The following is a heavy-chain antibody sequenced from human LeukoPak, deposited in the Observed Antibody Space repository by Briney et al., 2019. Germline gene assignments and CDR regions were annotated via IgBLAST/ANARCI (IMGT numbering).Heavy chain of an antibody. CDR2: IYYSGST. D-gene: IGHD3-9*01. V-gene: IGHV4-31*03. J-gene: IGHJ4*02. CDR1: GGSISSGGYY. CDR3: AREHYDILYFDY. Sequence: SQTLSLTCTVSGGSISSGGYYWSWIRQHPGKGLEWIGYIYYSGSTYYNPSLKSRVTISVDTSKNQFSLKLSSVTAADTAVYYCAREHYDILYFDYWGQGTLVTVSS.